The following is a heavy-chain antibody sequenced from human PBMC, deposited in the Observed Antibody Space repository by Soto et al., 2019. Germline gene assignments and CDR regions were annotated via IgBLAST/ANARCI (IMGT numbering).Heavy chain of an antibody. CDR1: GFTFSSYG. Sequence: QVQLVESGGGVVQPGRSLRLSCAASGFTFSSYGMHWVRQAPGKVLEWVALTSYDGSNTYYAVSVRGRFTISIDISKNLLYLQMNSLRAEDTALYYCAKSPGPYGGNFGPDSWGQGTLVTVSS. V-gene: IGHV3-30*18. D-gene: IGHD4-17*01. CDR2: TSYDGSNT. CDR3: AKSPGPYGGNFGPDS. J-gene: IGHJ4*02.